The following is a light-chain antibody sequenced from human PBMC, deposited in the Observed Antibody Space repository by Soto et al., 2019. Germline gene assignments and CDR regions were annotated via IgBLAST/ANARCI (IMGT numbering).Light chain of an antibody. CDR3: QQYAASPRT. CDR2: GAS. CDR1: QCVSNNY. J-gene: IGKJ1*01. Sequence: EIVWTQSPGTLSLSPRERATISCRASQCVSNNYLAWYQHRPGQAPRLLIYGASTRAPGIPDRFSGSGSGTDFTLTISRLEPEDFAVYYCQQYAASPRTFGQGTQVEV. V-gene: IGKV3-20*01.